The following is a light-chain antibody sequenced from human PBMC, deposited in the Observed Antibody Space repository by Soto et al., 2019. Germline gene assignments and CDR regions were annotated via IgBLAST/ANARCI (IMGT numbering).Light chain of an antibody. J-gene: IGLJ3*02. CDR1: SSDVGGYHY. CDR2: DVS. CDR3: SSYTSSSTWV. Sequence: SALTQPAPVSGSPGQSSTISCTGTSSDVGGYHYVSWYQQHPGKAPKLMIYDVSNRPSGVSNRFSGSKSGNTASLTISGLQSEDDADYYCSSYTSSSTWVFGGGTKLTVL. V-gene: IGLV2-14*01.